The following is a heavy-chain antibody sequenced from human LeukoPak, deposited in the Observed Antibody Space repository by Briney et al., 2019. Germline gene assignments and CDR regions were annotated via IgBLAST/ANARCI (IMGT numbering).Heavy chain of an antibody. J-gene: IGHJ4*02. Sequence: PGGSLRLSCAASGFTFSSYSMSWVRQAPGKGLEWVSVIYSGGSTYYADSVKGRFTIPRDNSKSTLYIQMNSLRAEDTAVYYCARAKPKNMVRGLIMRRESRYYFDYWGQGTLVTVSS. D-gene: IGHD3-10*01. CDR3: ARAKPKNMVRGLIMRRESRYYFDY. CDR1: GFTFSSYS. V-gene: IGHV3-53*01. CDR2: IYSGGST.